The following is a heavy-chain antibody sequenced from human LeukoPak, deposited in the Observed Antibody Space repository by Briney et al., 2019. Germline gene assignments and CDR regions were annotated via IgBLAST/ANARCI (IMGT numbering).Heavy chain of an antibody. CDR3: TRSSSGWYSDY. D-gene: IGHD6-19*01. CDR2: IRSKAYGGTT. Sequence: PGGSLRLSCTASGFTFGDYGMSWVRQAPGKGLEWVGFIRSKAYGGTTEYAASVKGRFIISRDDFKSIAYLQMNSLKPEDTAVYYCTRSSSGWYSDYWGQGTLVTVSS. CDR1: GFTFGDYG. J-gene: IGHJ4*02. V-gene: IGHV3-49*04.